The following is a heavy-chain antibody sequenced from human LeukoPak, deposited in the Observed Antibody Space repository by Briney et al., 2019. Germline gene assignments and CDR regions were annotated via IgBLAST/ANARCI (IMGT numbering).Heavy chain of an antibody. D-gene: IGHD3-10*01. Sequence: GGSLRLSCAASGFTFSSYAMHWVRRAPGKGLEWVAVISYDGSNKYYADSVKGRFTISRDNSKNTLYLKMNSLRAEDTAVYYCARDRYYGSAPSHYYYYGMDVWGQGTTVTVSS. CDR2: ISYDGSNK. J-gene: IGHJ6*02. V-gene: IGHV3-30-3*01. CDR3: ARDRYYGSAPSHYYYYGMDV. CDR1: GFTFSSYA.